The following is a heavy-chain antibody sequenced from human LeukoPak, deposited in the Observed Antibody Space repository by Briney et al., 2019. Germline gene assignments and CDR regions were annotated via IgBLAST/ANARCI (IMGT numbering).Heavy chain of an antibody. D-gene: IGHD6-6*01. CDR1: RFTFSSYS. CDR2: ISSSGSYI. V-gene: IGHV3-21*01. Sequence: GGSLRLSCAASRFTFSSYSMNWVRQAPGKGLEWVSSISSSGSYIYYADSVKGRFTISRDNAKNSLYLQMNSLRAEDTAVYYCASIAAGIAEYFQHWGQGTLVTVSS. CDR3: ASIAAGIAEYFQH. J-gene: IGHJ1*01.